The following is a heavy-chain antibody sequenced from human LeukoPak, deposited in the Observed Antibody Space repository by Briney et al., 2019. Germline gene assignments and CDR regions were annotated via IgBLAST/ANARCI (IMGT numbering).Heavy chain of an antibody. J-gene: IGHJ4*02. CDR1: GFTFSNYW. Sequence: GGSLRLSCTASGFTFSNYWMMWVRQAPGKGLEWVANINEDGSEKYYADSVEGRFTISRDNTKNSLDLQMNSLRADDTAIYYCARSKIDYWGQGTLVTVSS. V-gene: IGHV3-7*01. CDR3: ARSKIDY. D-gene: IGHD4-11*01. CDR2: INEDGSEK.